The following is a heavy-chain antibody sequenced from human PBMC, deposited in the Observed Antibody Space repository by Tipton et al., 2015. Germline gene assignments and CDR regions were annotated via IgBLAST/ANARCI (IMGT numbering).Heavy chain of an antibody. CDR1: GGSIRSINSY. CDR2: MYYSGIT. J-gene: IGHJ4*01. CDR3: ARHGSDVSGGPYYFDY. V-gene: IGHV4-39*01. D-gene: IGHD2-15*01. Sequence: TLSLTCTVSGGSIRSINSYWGWIRQPPGKGLEWLGSMYYSGITYYNPSLKSRVTISADTSNNQFFLKLSSVTAADTAVYFCARHGSDVSGGPYYFDYWGHGGLVTVSS.